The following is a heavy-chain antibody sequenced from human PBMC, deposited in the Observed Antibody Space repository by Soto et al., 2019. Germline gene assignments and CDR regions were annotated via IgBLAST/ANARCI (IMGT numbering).Heavy chain of an antibody. V-gene: IGHV1-8*01. Sequence: ASVKVSWKASGYTFTSQDINWVRQATGQGLEWMGWMNPNSGNTGYAQKFQGRVTMTRNTSINTAYMELRSLRSEDTAVYFCARVDSSNWYNWFDPWGQGTLVIVSS. J-gene: IGHJ5*02. CDR3: ARVDSSNWYNWFDP. CDR1: GYTFTSQD. CDR2: MNPNSGNT. D-gene: IGHD6-13*01.